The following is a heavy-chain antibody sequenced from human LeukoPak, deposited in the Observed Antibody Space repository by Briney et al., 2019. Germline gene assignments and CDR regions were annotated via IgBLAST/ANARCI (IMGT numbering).Heavy chain of an antibody. CDR2: ISAYNGNT. D-gene: IGHD3-10*01. Sequence: GASVKVSCKASGYTFTSYGTSWVRQAPGQGLEWMGWISAYNGNTNYAQKLQGRVTMTTDTSTSTAYMELRSLRSDDTAVYYCASGPVSAVGQNWFDPWGQGTLVTVSS. V-gene: IGHV1-18*01. J-gene: IGHJ5*02. CDR3: ASGPVSAVGQNWFDP. CDR1: GYTFTSYG.